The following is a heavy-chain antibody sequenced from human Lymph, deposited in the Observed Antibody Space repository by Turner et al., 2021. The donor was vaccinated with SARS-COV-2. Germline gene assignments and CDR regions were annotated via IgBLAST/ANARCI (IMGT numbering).Heavy chain of an antibody. D-gene: IGHD6-13*01. J-gene: IGHJ5*02. CDR2: INHSGSA. CDR3: ARGTYSSSWYGGRNWCDP. V-gene: IGHV4-34*01. CDR1: GGSFSGYY. Sequence: QVQLQQWGAGLLKPSETLSLTCAVYGGSFSGYYWSWIRQPPGKGLEWIGKINHSGSANYNPSLKSRVTISVDTSKNQFSLKLSSVTAADTAVYYCARGTYSSSWYGGRNWCDPWGQGTLVTVSS.